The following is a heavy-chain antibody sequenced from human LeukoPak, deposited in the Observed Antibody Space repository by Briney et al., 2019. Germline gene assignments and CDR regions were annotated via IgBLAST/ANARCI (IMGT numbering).Heavy chain of an antibody. J-gene: IGHJ6*02. D-gene: IGHD6-13*01. CDR3: ARIGWVAAGAYYYYGMDV. V-gene: IGHV1-3*01. CDR1: GYTFTSYT. Sequence: GASVKVSCKASGYTFTSYTMHWVRQAPGQRLEWMGWINAGNGNTKYSQKFQGRVTITRDTSASTAYMELSSLRSEDTAVYYCARIGWVAAGAYYYYGMDVWGQGTTATVSS. CDR2: INAGNGNT.